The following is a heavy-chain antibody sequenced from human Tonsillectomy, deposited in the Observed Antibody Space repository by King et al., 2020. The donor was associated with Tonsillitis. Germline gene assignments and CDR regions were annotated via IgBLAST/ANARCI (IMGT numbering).Heavy chain of an antibody. J-gene: IGHJ4*02. CDR1: GDSINSGPYY. V-gene: IGHV4-61*02. CDR3: AREDYGDYPY. D-gene: IGHD4-17*01. Sequence: VQLQESGPGLVKPSQTLSLTCAVSGDSINSGPYYWNWIRQPAGKGLGWIGRIAASGSTSSNPSLKSRVTISVDTSKNQFSLRLTSVTAADTAVYYCAREDYGDYPYWGQGTLVTVSP. CDR2: IAASGST.